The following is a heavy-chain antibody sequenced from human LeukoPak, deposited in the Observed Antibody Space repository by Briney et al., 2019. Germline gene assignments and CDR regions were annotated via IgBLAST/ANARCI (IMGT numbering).Heavy chain of an antibody. CDR1: GFTFSSYA. J-gene: IGHJ4*02. CDR3: VKVSSNYYGSGSYQTLDY. CDR2: ISGSGGST. D-gene: IGHD3-10*01. Sequence: GGSLRLSCAASGFTFSSYAMSWVRHTPGKGLEWVSTISGSGGSTFYADSVKGRFTISRDNPKNTVDLQMNSLRAEDTAVYYCVKVSSNYYGSGSYQTLDYWGQGTLVTVSS. V-gene: IGHV3-23*01.